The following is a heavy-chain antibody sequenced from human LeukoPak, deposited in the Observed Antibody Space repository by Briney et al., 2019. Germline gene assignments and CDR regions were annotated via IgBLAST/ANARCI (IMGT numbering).Heavy chain of an antibody. V-gene: IGHV4-34*01. CDR3: ASGQFLVSNDY. CDR2: INHSGST. J-gene: IGHJ4*02. D-gene: IGHD5/OR15-5a*01. CDR1: GGSFSGYY. Sequence: SETLSLTCAVYGGSFSGYYWSWIRQPPGKGLEWIGEINHSGSTNYNPSLKSRVTISGDTSKNQFSLRLSSVTAADTAVYYCASGQFLVSNDYWGQGILVTVSS.